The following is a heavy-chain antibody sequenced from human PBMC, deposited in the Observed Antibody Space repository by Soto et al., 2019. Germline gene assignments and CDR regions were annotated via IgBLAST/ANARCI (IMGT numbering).Heavy chain of an antibody. J-gene: IGHJ6*02. Sequence: ASVKVYCKVSGYTLTELSMHWVRQAPGKGLEWMGGFDPEDGETIYAQKFQGRVTMTEDTSTDTAYMELSSLRSEDTAVYYCAGGGGATYYYYGMDVWGQGTTVTVSS. CDR3: AGGGGATYYYYGMDV. V-gene: IGHV1-24*01. D-gene: IGHD3-16*01. CDR1: GYTLTELS. CDR2: FDPEDGET.